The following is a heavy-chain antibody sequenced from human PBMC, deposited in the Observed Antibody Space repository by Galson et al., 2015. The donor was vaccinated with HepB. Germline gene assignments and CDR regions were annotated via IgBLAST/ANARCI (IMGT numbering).Heavy chain of an antibody. CDR2: IIPIFGTA. D-gene: IGHD6-6*01. CDR3: ANYLWSSSPFDY. V-gene: IGHV1-69*13. J-gene: IGHJ4*02. Sequence: SVKVSCKASGGTFSSYVINWVRQAPGQGLEWMGGIIPIFGTANYAQNFQGRVTITADESTSTAYMELSSLRSEDTAVYYCANYLWSSSPFDYWGQGTLVTVSS. CDR1: GGTFSSYV.